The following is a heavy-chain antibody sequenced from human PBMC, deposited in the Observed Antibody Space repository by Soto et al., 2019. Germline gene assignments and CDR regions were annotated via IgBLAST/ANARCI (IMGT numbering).Heavy chain of an antibody. Sequence: EVQLLESGGGLGQPGGSLRLSCAASGFTFSSYAMSWVRQAPGKGLEWVSTISNSGGSTYYADSVKGRFTISRDNSKNTLYIQMNSLIAEDTAIYYCAKDRRYCSSTSCSWYYYGMDVWGQGTTVTVSS. D-gene: IGHD2-2*01. CDR3: AKDRRYCSSTSCSWYYYGMDV. CDR2: ISNSGGST. CDR1: GFTFSSYA. J-gene: IGHJ6*02. V-gene: IGHV3-23*01.